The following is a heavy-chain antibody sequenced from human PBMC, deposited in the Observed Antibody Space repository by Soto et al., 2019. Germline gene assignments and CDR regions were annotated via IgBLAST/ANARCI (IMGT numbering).Heavy chain of an antibody. D-gene: IGHD2-2*01. CDR1: GFTFSSYW. CDR2: IKQDGSEK. J-gene: IGHJ6*03. Sequence: EVQLVESGGGLVQPGGSLRLSCVASGFTFSSYWMSWVRQAPGKGLEWVANIKQDGSEKYYVDSVKGRFTISRDNAKNSLYLQMNSLRAEDTAVYYCARVGCSSTSCYFFHYYYYMDVWGKGTTVTVSS. V-gene: IGHV3-7*01. CDR3: ARVGCSSTSCYFFHYYYYMDV.